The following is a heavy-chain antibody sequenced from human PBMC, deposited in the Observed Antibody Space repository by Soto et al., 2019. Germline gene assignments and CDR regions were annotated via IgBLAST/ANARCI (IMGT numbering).Heavy chain of an antibody. Sequence: PSETLSLTCTVSGGSVSSGSYYWSWIRQPPGKGLEWIGYIYYSGSTNYNPSLKSRVTISVDTSKNQFSLKLSSVTAADTAVYYCARDWMSASVAGDGDYYYYFYGMDVWGQGTTVTVSS. CDR1: GGSVSSGSYY. J-gene: IGHJ6*01. CDR2: IYYSGST. CDR3: ARDWMSASVAGDGDYYYYFYGMDV. V-gene: IGHV4-61*01. D-gene: IGHD6-19*01.